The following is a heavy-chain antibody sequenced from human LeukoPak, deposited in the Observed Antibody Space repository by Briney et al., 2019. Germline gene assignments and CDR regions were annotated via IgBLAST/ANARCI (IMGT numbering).Heavy chain of an antibody. V-gene: IGHV4-59*10. J-gene: IGHJ5*02. D-gene: IGHD3-3*01. CDR3: ARDYMGLRFLEWSAPPFNWFDP. Sequence: SETLSLTCAVYGGSFSGYYWSWIRQPPGKGLEWIGRIYTSGSTNYNPSLKSRVTMSVDTSKNQFSLKLSSVTAADTAVYYCARDYMGLRFLEWSAPPFNWFDPWGQGTLVTVSS. CDR2: IYTSGST. CDR1: GGSFSGYY.